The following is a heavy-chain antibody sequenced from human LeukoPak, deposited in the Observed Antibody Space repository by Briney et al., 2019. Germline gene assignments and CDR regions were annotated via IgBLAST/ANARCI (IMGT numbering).Heavy chain of an antibody. CDR1: GYTFTSYG. J-gene: IGHJ4*02. Sequence: ASVKVSCKASGYTFTSYGISWVRQAPGQGLEWMGWISAYNGNTNYAQKLQGRVTMTTDTSTSTAYTELRSLRSDDTAVYYCARGAYCSSTSCYYYDYWGQGTLVTVSS. CDR2: ISAYNGNT. D-gene: IGHD2-2*01. V-gene: IGHV1-18*01. CDR3: ARGAYCSSTSCYYYDY.